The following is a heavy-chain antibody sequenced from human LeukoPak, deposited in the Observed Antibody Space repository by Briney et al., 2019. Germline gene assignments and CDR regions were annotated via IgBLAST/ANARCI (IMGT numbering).Heavy chain of an antibody. CDR1: GGSISTYY. V-gene: IGHV4-59*01. Sequence: PSETLSLTCTVSGGSISTYYWNWIRQPPGKGLEWIGYIYHSGSTNYNPSLQSRVTISVDTSKNQFSLNLNSVTAADTAVYYCARDRVYGGSFQYNWFDPWGQGTLVTVSS. J-gene: IGHJ5*02. D-gene: IGHD1-26*01. CDR2: IYHSGST. CDR3: ARDRVYGGSFQYNWFDP.